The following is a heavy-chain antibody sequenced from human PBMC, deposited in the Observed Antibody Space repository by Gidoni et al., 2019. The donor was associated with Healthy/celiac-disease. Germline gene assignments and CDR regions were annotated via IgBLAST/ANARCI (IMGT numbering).Heavy chain of an antibody. V-gene: IGHV4-59*01. CDR1: GGSISSYY. D-gene: IGHD3-22*01. Sequence: QVQLQESVPGLVKPSETLSLTCTVSGGSISSYYWSWIRQPPGKGLEWIGYIYYSGSTNYNPSLKSRVTISVDTSKNQFSLKLSSVTAADTAVYYCARVGSSGYFDYWGQGTLVTVSS. CDR2: IYYSGST. CDR3: ARVGSSGYFDY. J-gene: IGHJ4*02.